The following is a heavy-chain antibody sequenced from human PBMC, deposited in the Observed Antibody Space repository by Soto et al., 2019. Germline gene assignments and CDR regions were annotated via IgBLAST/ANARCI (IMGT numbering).Heavy chain of an antibody. Sequence: ASVKVSCKASGYTFTSYAMHWVRQAPGQRLEWMGWINAGNGNTKYSQKFQGRVTITRDTSASTAYMELSSLRSEDTAVYYCAREWGGSGYFFDYWGQGTLVTVSS. V-gene: IGHV1-3*01. CDR2: INAGNGNT. J-gene: IGHJ4*02. D-gene: IGHD3-22*01. CDR1: GYTFTSYA. CDR3: AREWGGSGYFFDY.